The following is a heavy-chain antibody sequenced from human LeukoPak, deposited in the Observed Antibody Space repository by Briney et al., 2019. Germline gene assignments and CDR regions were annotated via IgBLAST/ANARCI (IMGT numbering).Heavy chain of an antibody. D-gene: IGHD3-10*01. Sequence: SETLSLTCTVSGGSISSYYWSWIRQPPGKGLEWIGYIYYSGSTNYKPSLKSRVTISVDTSKNQFSLKLSSVTAADTAVYYCARSPRFYGSGSYYFDYWGQGTLVTVSS. V-gene: IGHV4-59*01. J-gene: IGHJ4*02. CDR3: ARSPRFYGSGSYYFDY. CDR1: GGSISSYY. CDR2: IYYSGST.